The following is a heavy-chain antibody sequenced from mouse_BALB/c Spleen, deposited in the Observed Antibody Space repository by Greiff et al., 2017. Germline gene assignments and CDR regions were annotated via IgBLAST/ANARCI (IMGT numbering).Heavy chain of an antibody. CDR1: GFTFSSYA. V-gene: IGHV5-6-5*01. CDR3: AREGTTTLDY. CDR2: ISSGGST. J-gene: IGHJ2*01. Sequence: EVMLVESGGGLVKPGGSLKLSCAASGFTFSSYAMSWVRQTPEKRLEWVASISSGGSTYYPDSVKGRFTISRDNARNILYLQMSSLRSEDTAMYYCAREGTTTLDYWGQGTTLTVSS. D-gene: IGHD1-1*01.